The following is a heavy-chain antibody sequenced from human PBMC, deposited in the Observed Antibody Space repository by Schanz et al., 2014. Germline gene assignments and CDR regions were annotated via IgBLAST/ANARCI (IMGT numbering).Heavy chain of an antibody. CDR1: GFTFSNYA. Sequence: EVQLVESGGDLVQPGGSLSLSCAASGFTFSNYAMSWVRQAPGKGLDWVSISSGTGSTPYYADSVKGRYTISRDNSKNTLYLQMNSLRAEDTAIYYCAKGRTVWSGSDRKYYFDYWGQGTLVTVSS. CDR2: SSGTGSTP. J-gene: IGHJ4*02. CDR3: AKGRTVWSGSDRKYYFDY. D-gene: IGHD1-26*01. V-gene: IGHV3-23*04.